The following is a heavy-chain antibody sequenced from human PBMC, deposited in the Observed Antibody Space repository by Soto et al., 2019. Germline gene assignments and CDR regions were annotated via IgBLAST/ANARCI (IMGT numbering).Heavy chain of an antibody. V-gene: IGHV4-39*01. Sequence: QLQLQESGPGLVKPSETLSLTCTVSGGSISSSSYYWGWIRQPPGKGLEWIGSIYYSGSTYYNPSLKSRVTISVDTSKNQFSLKLSSVTAADTAVYYCARRGTMTDAFDIWGQGTMVTVSS. J-gene: IGHJ3*02. D-gene: IGHD3-22*01. CDR1: GGSISSSSYY. CDR2: IYYSGST. CDR3: ARRGTMTDAFDI.